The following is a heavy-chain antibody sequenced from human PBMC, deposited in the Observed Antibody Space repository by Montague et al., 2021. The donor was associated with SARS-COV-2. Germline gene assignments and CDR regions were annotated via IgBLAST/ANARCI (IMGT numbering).Heavy chain of an antibody. CDR1: GFTFNNYG. V-gene: IGHV3-33*06. CDR3: AKDPGGGWYDYLHY. D-gene: IGHD6-19*01. Sequence: SLSLSCAASGFTFNNYGMHWVRQAPGKGLEWVALIWYDGSRKSYADSVEGRFTISRDNSKNTLYLQMNSLGADDTAVYYCAKDPGGGWYDYLHYWGQGTLVTVSS. J-gene: IGHJ4*02. CDR2: IWYDGSRK.